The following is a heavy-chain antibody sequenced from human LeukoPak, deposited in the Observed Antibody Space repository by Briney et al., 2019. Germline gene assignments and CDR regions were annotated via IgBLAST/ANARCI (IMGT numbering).Heavy chain of an antibody. CDR3: ARWSADILTGYYRFDY. CDR2: IKQGGSEK. CDR1: GFTFSSYW. J-gene: IGHJ4*02. D-gene: IGHD3-9*01. V-gene: IGHV3-7*01. Sequence: PGGSLRLSCAASGFTFSSYWMSWVRQAPGKGLEWVANIKQGGSEKYYVDSVKGRFTISRDNAKNSLYLQMNSLRAEDTAVYYCARWSADILTGYYRFDYWGQGTLVTVSS.